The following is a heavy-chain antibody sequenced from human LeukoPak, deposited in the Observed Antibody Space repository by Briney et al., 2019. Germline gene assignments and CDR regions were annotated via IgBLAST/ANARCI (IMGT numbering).Heavy chain of an antibody. J-gene: IGHJ5*02. CDR2: IYPGGSDT. CDR3: ARHFPHCSSTSCQNWFDP. CDR1: GYSFTSYW. V-gene: IGHV5-51*01. Sequence: GESLKISCKGSGYSFTSYWIGWVRQMPGKGLEWMGIIYPGGSDTRYSASFQGQVTISADKSISTAYLQWSSLKASDTAMYYCARHFPHCSSTSCQNWFDPWGQGTLVTVSS. D-gene: IGHD2-2*01.